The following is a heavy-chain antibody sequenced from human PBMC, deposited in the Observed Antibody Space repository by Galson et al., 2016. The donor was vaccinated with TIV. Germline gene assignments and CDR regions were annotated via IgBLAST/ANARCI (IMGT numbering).Heavy chain of an antibody. CDR2: IYPGDSAT. CDR3: ARHTGLDPPAAGYYMDV. Sequence: QSGAEVKKPGESLKISCEASGYGFSTDWIAWVRQMPGKGPEWMGSIYPGDSATQYSPSFHGRVTISADKSIRTAYLQWSRLKVSDGAIYYCARHTGLDPPAAGYYMDVWGRGTTVTVSS. D-gene: IGHD6-13*01. V-gene: IGHV5-51*01. CDR1: GYGFSTDW. J-gene: IGHJ6*03.